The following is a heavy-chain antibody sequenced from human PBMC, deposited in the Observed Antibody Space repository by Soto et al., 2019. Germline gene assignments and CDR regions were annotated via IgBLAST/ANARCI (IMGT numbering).Heavy chain of an antibody. V-gene: IGHV1-18*01. Sequence: ASVKVSCKASGYIFTNYGISWVRQAPGQGPEWMGWISGYNSNTKYAQTVQGRVTMTTDTSTTTAYMELRSLRSDDTAVYYCARGGSSWSAEYYQHWGQGTLVTVSS. CDR3: ARGGSSWSAEYYQH. D-gene: IGHD6-13*01. J-gene: IGHJ1*01. CDR2: ISGYNSNT. CDR1: GYIFTNYG.